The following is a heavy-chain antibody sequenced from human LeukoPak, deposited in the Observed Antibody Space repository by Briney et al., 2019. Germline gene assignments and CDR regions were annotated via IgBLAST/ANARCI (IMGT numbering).Heavy chain of an antibody. CDR2: IYHSGST. CDR1: GGSISSSNW. V-gene: IGHV4-4*01. Sequence: PPGTLSLTCAVSGGSISSSNWWSWVRQPPAKGLEWSGEIYHSGSTNYNPSPKSRVTISVDKSKNQFSMKLSSVTAAETAVYSCASAGRVVTIRVWFDPWGQGTLVTVSS. CDR3: ASAGRVVTIRVWFDP. D-gene: IGHD5-12*01. J-gene: IGHJ5*02.